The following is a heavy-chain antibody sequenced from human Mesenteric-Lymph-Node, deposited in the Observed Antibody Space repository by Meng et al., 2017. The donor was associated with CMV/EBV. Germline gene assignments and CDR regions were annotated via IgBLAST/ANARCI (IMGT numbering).Heavy chain of an antibody. Sequence: GGSLRLSCAASGFTSTTYDTKWVRQAAGKGLEWVSYISTSGTTIYYADSVQGRFTISRDNAKNSLYLQMNSLRAEDTAIYYCAPSGYYFNYWGQGTLVTVSS. V-gene: IGHV3-48*03. D-gene: IGHD5-12*01. CDR1: GFTSTTYD. J-gene: IGHJ4*02. CDR2: ISTSGTTI. CDR3: APSGYYFNY.